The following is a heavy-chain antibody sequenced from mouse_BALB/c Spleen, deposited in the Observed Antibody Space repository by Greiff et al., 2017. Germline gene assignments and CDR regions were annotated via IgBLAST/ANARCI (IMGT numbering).Heavy chain of an antibody. CDR3: AREGYGSSYDAMDY. J-gene: IGHJ4*01. D-gene: IGHD1-1*01. CDR1: GFTFSDYY. V-gene: IGHV5-4*02. Sequence: DVQLVESGGGLVKPGGSLKLSCAASGFTFSDYYMYWVRQTPEKRLEWVATISDGGSYTYYPDSVKGRFTISRDNAKNNLYLQMSSLKSEDTAMYYCAREGYGSSYDAMDYWGQGTSVTVSS. CDR2: ISDGGSYT.